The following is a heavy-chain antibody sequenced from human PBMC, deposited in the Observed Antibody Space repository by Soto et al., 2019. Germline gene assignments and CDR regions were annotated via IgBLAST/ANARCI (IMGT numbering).Heavy chain of an antibody. V-gene: IGHV4-59*01. CDR1: GGSISSYY. CDR3: ARDQVYCSSTSCQGGMDYYYGMDV. CDR2: IYYSGST. D-gene: IGHD2-2*01. J-gene: IGHJ6*02. Sequence: SLTCTVCGGSISSYYWSWIRQPPGKGLEWIGYIYYSGSTNYNPSLKSRVTISVDTSKNQFSLKLSSVTAADTAVYYCARDQVYCSSTSCQGGMDYYYGMDVWGHGTTVTVS.